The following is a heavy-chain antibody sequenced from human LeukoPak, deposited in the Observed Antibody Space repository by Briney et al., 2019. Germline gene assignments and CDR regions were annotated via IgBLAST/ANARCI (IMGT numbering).Heavy chain of an antibody. V-gene: IGHV3-7*01. CDR3: ARGGNSSWDY. CDR2: IKPDGTEK. J-gene: IGHJ4*02. Sequence: GGSLRLSCAASGFVFSNYWMSWVRQAPGKGLEWVANIKPDGTEKYYVDSLKGRFTISRDNAKNSLHLQMNSLRVEDTAVYYCARGGNSSWDYWGQGALVTVSS. CDR1: GFVFSNYW. D-gene: IGHD6-6*01.